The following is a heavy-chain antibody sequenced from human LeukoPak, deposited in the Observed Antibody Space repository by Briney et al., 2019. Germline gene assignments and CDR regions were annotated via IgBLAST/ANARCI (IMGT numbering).Heavy chain of an antibody. V-gene: IGHV4-39*07. CDR1: GGSISSSSYY. D-gene: IGHD3-10*01. CDR2: IYYSGST. J-gene: IGHJ5*02. Sequence: SETLSLTCTVSGGSISSSSYYWGWIRQPPGKGLEWIGSIYYSGSTNYNPSLKSRVTISVDTSKNQFSLKLSSVTAADTAVYYCARGGRDYYGSGSYNWFDPWGQGTLVTVSS. CDR3: ARGGRDYYGSGSYNWFDP.